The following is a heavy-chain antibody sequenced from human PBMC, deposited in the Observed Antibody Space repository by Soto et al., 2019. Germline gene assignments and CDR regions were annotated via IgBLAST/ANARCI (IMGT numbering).Heavy chain of an antibody. CDR3: ARSASNGGRCSEY. J-gene: IGHJ4*02. D-gene: IGHD3-10*02. CDR1: GYNFTDHW. CDR2: IYPGEAAI. Sequence: KVSRKGSGYNFTDHWICCLRQKPGKGLGWWGVIYPGEAAIRYSTSFQGQVTVSADKSINTAYLQWGSLKASDSAIYYCARSASNGGRCSEYWGQGPMGTVSS. V-gene: IGHV5-51*01.